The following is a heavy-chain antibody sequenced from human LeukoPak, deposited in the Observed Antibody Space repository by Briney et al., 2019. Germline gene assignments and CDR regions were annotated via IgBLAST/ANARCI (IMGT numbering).Heavy chain of an antibody. V-gene: IGHV3-7*01. D-gene: IGHD6-19*01. CDR1: GSTFSSYW. CDR2: IKQGGSEK. J-gene: IGHJ4*02. CDR3: ARDASIAVAGDY. Sequence: PGGSLRLSCAASGSTFSSYWMSWVRQAPGKGLEWVANIKQGGSEKYYVDSVKGRFTISRDNAKSSLYLQMNSLRAEDTAVYYCARDASIAVAGDYWGQGTLVTVSS.